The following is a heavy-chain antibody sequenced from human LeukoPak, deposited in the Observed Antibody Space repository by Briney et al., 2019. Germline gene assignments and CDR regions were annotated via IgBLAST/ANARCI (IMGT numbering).Heavy chain of an antibody. CDR1: GGTFSSYA. D-gene: IGHD4-17*01. V-gene: IGHV1-2*02. J-gene: IGHJ3*02. CDR2: INPNSGGT. CDR3: ARWAVTTTAFDI. Sequence: ASVKVSCKASGGTFSSYAISWVRQAPGQGLGWMGWINPNSGGTNYAQKFQGRVTMTRDTSISTAYMELSRLRSDDAAVYYCARWAVTTTAFDIWGQGTMVTVSS.